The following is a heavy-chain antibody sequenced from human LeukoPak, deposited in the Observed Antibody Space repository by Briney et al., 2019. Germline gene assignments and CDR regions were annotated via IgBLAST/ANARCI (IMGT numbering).Heavy chain of an antibody. D-gene: IGHD3-10*01. CDR2: IYHSGNT. Sequence: SETLSLTCTVSGGSISSYYWGWIRQPPGKGLEWIGSIYHSGNTYYNPSLKSRVTISVDTSKNQFSLKLTSVTAADTAMYYCARDYNYWGQGTMVTVSS. J-gene: IGHJ4*02. CDR1: GGSISSYY. CDR3: ARDYNY. V-gene: IGHV4-38-2*02.